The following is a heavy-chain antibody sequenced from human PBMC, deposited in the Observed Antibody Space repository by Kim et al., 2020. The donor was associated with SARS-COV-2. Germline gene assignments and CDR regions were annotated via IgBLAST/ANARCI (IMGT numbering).Heavy chain of an antibody. CDR1: GGSISSGSYY. D-gene: IGHD3-16*01. J-gene: IGHJ1*01. CDR3: ARMRGEWATVWDLAEYFQH. CDR2: IYTSGTT. V-gene: IGHV4-61*02. Sequence: SETLSLTCTVSGGSISSGSYYWSWIRQPAGKGLEWIGRIYTSGTTNNNPPLKSGVTIPENTTKNLSSLKLSSVTAADTAVYYWARMRGEWATVWDLAEYFQHWGQGTLVTVSS.